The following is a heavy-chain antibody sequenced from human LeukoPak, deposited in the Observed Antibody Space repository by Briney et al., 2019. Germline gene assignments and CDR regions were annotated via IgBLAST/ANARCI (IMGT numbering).Heavy chain of an antibody. J-gene: IGHJ5*02. CDR1: GYTFTSYD. CDR3: ARMTVSGRDNWFDP. CDR2: LNPNSGST. Sequence: ASVKVSCKASGYTFTSYDINWVRQAPGQGLEWMGWLNPNSGSTGYAQKFQGRVTITRSTSINTAYMELSSLRSEDTAVYYCARMTVSGRDNWFDPWGQGTLVTVSS. D-gene: IGHD6-19*01. V-gene: IGHV1-8*03.